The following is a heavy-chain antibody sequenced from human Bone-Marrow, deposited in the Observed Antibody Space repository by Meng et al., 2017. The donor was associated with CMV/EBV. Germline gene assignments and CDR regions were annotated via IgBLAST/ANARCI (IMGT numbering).Heavy chain of an antibody. CDR2: IKSKTDGGTT. CDR1: GFTFSNAW. Sequence: GSLRLSCAASGFTFSNAWMSWVRQAPGKGLEWVGRIKSKTDGGTTDYAAPVKGRFTISRDDSKNTLYLQMNSLKTEDTAVYYCTTPIGYCSSTSCLRDAFDIWGQGTMVTVSS. V-gene: IGHV3-15*01. J-gene: IGHJ3*02. CDR3: TTPIGYCSSTSCLRDAFDI. D-gene: IGHD2-2*01.